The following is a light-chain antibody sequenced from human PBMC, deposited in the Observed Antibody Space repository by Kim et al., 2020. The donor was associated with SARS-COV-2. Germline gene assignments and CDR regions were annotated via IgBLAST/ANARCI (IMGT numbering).Light chain of an antibody. CDR1: QSIITY. CDR3: QQSHTAPLLT. CDR2: AAS. Sequence: DIQMTQSPSSLSASVGDRVTIACRASQSIITYLDWYQQKPGKVPKLLIYAASTLQSGVPSRFSGSGSGTDFTLTISSLQPEDFATYYCQQSHTAPLLTFGGGTKVDIK. J-gene: IGKJ4*01. V-gene: IGKV1-39*01.